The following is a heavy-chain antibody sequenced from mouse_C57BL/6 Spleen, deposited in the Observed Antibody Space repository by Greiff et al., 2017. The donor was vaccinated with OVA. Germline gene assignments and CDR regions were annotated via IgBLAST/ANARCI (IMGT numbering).Heavy chain of an antibody. CDR3: VRDYSNYAFAY. Sequence: EVKLVASGGGLVPPKGSLKLSCAASGFRFNTYAMNWVRQAPGKGLEWVARIRSKRNNYATYYADSVKDRFTISKDDSESMLYLQMNNLKTEDTAMYYCVRDYSNYAFAYWGQGTLVTVSA. J-gene: IGHJ3*01. CDR1: GFRFNTYA. CDR2: IRSKRNNYAT. V-gene: IGHV10-1*01. D-gene: IGHD2-5*01.